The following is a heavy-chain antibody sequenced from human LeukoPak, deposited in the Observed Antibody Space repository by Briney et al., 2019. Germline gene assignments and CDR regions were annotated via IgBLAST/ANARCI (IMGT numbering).Heavy chain of an antibody. V-gene: IGHV3-21*01. J-gene: IGHJ3*02. D-gene: IGHD3-9*01. Sequence: SGGSLRLSCAASGFTFSSYSMNWVRQAPGKGLEWVSSISSSSSYIYYADSVKGRFTISRDNAKNSLYLQMNSLRAEDTAVYYCARAGRYYDILTGYYNGAFDIWGQGTMVTVSS. CDR2: ISSSSSYI. CDR3: ARAGRYYDILTGYYNGAFDI. CDR1: GFTFSSYS.